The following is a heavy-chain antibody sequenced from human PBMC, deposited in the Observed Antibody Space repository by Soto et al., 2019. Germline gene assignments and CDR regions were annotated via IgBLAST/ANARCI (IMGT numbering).Heavy chain of an antibody. D-gene: IGHD1-26*01. J-gene: IGHJ4*02. CDR3: ATERSGSFRFFDN. CDR2: IYSGGDP. V-gene: IGHV3-53*01. CDR1: EFSVRDNS. Sequence: GGSLRLSCAASEFSVRDNSMSWVRQAPGKGLEWVSVIYSGGDPFYADPVRGRFTMSRDETKNIVYLQMNSLRAEDSAMYYCATERSGSFRFFDNWGQGTLVTVSS.